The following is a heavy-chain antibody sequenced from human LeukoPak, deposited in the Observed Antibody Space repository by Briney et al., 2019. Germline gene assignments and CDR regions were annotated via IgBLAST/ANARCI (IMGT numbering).Heavy chain of an antibody. CDR1: GYSLSSYG. CDR3: ARMLKDGGSSTSCYTGRLCDY. CDR2: ISSYNDDT. Sequence: ASVKVSCKASGYSLSSYGITWVRQAPGQGLEWMGWISSYNDDTRYAQRFQGRVTMTTDTSTTTAYMELRSLRSDDTAVYYCARMLKDGGSSTSCYTGRLCDYWGQGTLVTVSS. J-gene: IGHJ4*02. D-gene: IGHD2-2*02. V-gene: IGHV1-18*01.